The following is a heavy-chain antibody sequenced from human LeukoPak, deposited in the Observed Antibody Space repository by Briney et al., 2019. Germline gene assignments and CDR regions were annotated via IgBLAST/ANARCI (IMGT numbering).Heavy chain of an antibody. J-gene: IGHJ4*02. V-gene: IGHV1-18*01. CDR2: IIAYNGNT. D-gene: IGHD1-26*01. CDR1: GYTFTSYG. CDR3: ARDSGSSPGDY. Sequence: GASVKVSCKASGYTFTSYGISWVRQAPGQGLEWMGWIIAYNGNTNYAQKFQGRVTMTTDTSTSTTYMDLRSLRPDDTAVYYCARDSGSSPGDYWGQGTLVTVSS.